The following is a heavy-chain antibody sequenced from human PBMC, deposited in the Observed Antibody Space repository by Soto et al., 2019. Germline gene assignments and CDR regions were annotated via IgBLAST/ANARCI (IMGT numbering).Heavy chain of an antibody. D-gene: IGHD6-19*01. CDR3: ARRSYSSGWYGACDY. J-gene: IGHJ4*02. CDR2: ISYDGSNK. CDR1: GFTFSSYA. V-gene: IGHV3-30-3*01. Sequence: PGGSLRLSCAASGFTFSSYAMHWVRQAPGKGLEWVAVISYDGSNKYYADSVKGRFTISRDNSKNTLYLQMNSLRAEDTAVYYCARRSYSSGWYGACDYWGQGTLVTAPQ.